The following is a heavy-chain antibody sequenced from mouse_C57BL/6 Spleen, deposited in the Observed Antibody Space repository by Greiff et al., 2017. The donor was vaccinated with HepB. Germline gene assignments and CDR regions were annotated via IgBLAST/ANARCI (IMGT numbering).Heavy chain of an antibody. CDR1: GYTFTSYG. J-gene: IGHJ1*03. D-gene: IGHD2-3*01. Sequence: EVQLQQSGAELVRPGSSVKMSCKTSGYTFTSYGINWVKQRPGQGLEWIGYIYIGNGYTEYHEKFKGKATLTSDTSSSTAYMQLSSLTSVDSAIYFCARSGNDGYDWYFDVWGTGTTVTVSS. CDR3: ARSGNDGYDWYFDV. V-gene: IGHV1-58*01. CDR2: IYIGNGYT.